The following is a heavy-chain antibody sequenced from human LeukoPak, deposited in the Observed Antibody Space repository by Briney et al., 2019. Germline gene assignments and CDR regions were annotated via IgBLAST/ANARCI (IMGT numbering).Heavy chain of an antibody. Sequence: PSQTLSLTCTVSGGSISSGSYYWSWIRQPAGKGLEWIGRIYTSGSTNYNPSLKSRVTISVDTSKNQFSLKLSSVTAADTAVYYCARDDCGGDCYSNWGQGTLVTVSS. CDR1: GGSISSGSYY. V-gene: IGHV4-61*02. CDR3: ARDDCGGDCYSN. D-gene: IGHD2-21*01. CDR2: IYTSGST. J-gene: IGHJ4*02.